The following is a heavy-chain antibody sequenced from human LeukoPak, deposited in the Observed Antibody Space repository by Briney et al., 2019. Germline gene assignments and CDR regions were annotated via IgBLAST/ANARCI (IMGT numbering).Heavy chain of an antibody. CDR1: GFTVSSNY. Sequence: GGSLRLSCAASGFTVSSNYMSWVRQAPGKGLEWVSVIYSGGSTYYADSVKGRFTISRDNSKNTLYLQMNSLRAEDTAVYYCARWELYHDAFDIWGQGTMVTVSS. CDR2: IYSGGST. V-gene: IGHV3-66*01. D-gene: IGHD1-26*01. CDR3: ARWELYHDAFDI. J-gene: IGHJ3*02.